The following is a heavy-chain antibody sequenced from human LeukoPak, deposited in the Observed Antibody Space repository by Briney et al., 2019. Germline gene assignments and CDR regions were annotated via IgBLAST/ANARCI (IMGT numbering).Heavy chain of an antibody. Sequence: SETLSLTCTVSGGSITSDENSWSWIRQPPGKGLEWLGYIFYSGSAYSNPSLKSRGTISVDTSKNQFSLKLSSVTAADTAVYYCARSRSGYRFDYWGQGTLVTVSS. CDR3: ARSRSGYRFDY. CDR1: GGSITSDENS. J-gene: IGHJ4*02. CDR2: IFYSGSA. D-gene: IGHD3-22*01. V-gene: IGHV4-30-4*01.